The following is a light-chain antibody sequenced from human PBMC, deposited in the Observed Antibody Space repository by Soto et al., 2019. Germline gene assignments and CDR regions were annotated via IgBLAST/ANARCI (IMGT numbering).Light chain of an antibody. CDR1: SSNIGSNT. J-gene: IGLJ1*01. Sequence: HSVLTQPPSTSGTPGQRVTISCSGSSSNIGSNTVNWYQHLPGTAPKLLIYSNNQRPSGVPDRFSGSKSGTSASLAVSGLQSEDEADYYCAAWDDSLNGYVFGTGTKLTVL. CDR2: SNN. V-gene: IGLV1-44*01. CDR3: AAWDDSLNGYV.